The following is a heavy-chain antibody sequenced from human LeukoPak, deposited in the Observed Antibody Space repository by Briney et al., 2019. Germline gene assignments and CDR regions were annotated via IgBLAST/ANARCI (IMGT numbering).Heavy chain of an antibody. J-gene: IGHJ4*02. CDR1: GYTFTTYD. CDR2: MSPNSGNT. Sequence: ASVKVSCKASGYTFTTYDINWVRQATGQGLEWMGWMSPNSGNTDYAQKFQGRVTMTRNTSISTAYMELSSLRSEDTAVYYCARGVYYDSSGYYSPLDYWGQGTLVTVSS. D-gene: IGHD3-22*01. CDR3: ARGVYYDSSGYYSPLDY. V-gene: IGHV1-8*01.